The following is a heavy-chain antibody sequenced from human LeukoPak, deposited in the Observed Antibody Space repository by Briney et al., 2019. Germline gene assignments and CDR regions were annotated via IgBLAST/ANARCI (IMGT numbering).Heavy chain of an antibody. CDR3: ARGMRKVGYYYYYMDV. CDR1: GGSISSYY. J-gene: IGHJ6*03. CDR2: IYYSGST. V-gene: IGHV4-59*01. Sequence: SETLSLTCTVSGGSISSYYWSWIRQPPGKGLEWIGYIYYSGSTNYNPSLKSRVTISVDTSKNQFSLKLSSVTAADTAVYYCARGMRKVGYYYYYMDVWGKGTTVTISS.